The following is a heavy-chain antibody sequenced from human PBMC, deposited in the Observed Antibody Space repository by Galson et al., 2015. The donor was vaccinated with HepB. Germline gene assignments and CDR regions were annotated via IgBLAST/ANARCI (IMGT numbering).Heavy chain of an antibody. Sequence: SLRLSCAASGFTFSSYWMNWVRQAPGKGLVWVSRISSDGSTTNYADSVKGRLTISRDNSKNTLYLQMNSLRAEDTAIYYCAKGRTGDNRWHWGRGTLVTVSS. D-gene: IGHD7-27*01. V-gene: IGHV3-74*01. CDR1: GFTFSSYW. CDR2: ISSDGSTT. J-gene: IGHJ2*01. CDR3: AKGRTGDNRWH.